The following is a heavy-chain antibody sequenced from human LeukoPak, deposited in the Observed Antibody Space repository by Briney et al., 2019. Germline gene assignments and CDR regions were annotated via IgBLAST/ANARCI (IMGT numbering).Heavy chain of an antibody. CDR3: GKTTVGYSSGQKPAWPVDY. D-gene: IGHD5-18*01. V-gene: IGHV3-23*01. J-gene: IGHJ4*02. Sequence: GGSLRLSCEASGFTFGNHDMSWVRQAPGKGLEWVAGIFGSGDSPHYADPVKGRFTISRDNSRNTVYLQINSLRAEDTAVYYCGKTTVGYSSGQKPAWPVDYWGQGTLVTVSS. CDR1: GFTFGNHD. CDR2: IFGSGDSP.